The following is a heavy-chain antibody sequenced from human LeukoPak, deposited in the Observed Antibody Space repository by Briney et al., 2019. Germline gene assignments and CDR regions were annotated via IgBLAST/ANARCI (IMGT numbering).Heavy chain of an antibody. Sequence: SETLSLTCAVYGGSFSGYYWSWIRQPPGKGLEWIGEINHSGSTNYNPSLKSRATISVDTSKNQFSLKLNSVTAADTAVYYCWGYCSSTSCYTDYYYGMDVWGQGTTVTVSS. J-gene: IGHJ6*02. CDR3: WGYCSSTSCYTDYYYGMDV. V-gene: IGHV4-34*01. CDR1: GGSFSGYY. CDR2: INHSGST. D-gene: IGHD2-2*02.